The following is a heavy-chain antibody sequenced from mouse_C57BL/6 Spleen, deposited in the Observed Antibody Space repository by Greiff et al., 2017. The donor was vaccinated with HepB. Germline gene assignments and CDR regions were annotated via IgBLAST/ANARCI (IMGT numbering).Heavy chain of an antibody. J-gene: IGHJ2*01. V-gene: IGHV1-54*01. CDR3: ARAPNYYGSLYYFDY. CDR1: GYAFTNYL. Sequence: QVQLKQSGAELVRPGTSVKVSCKASGYAFTNYLIEWVKQRPGQGLEWIGVINPGSGGTNYNEKFKGKATLTADKSSSTAYMQLSSLTSEDSAVYFCARAPNYYGSLYYFDYWGQGTTLTVSS. D-gene: IGHD1-1*01. CDR2: INPGSGGT.